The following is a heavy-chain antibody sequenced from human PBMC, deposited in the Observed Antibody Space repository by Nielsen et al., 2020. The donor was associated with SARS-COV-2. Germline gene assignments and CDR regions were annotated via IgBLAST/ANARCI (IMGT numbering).Heavy chain of an antibody. D-gene: IGHD6-25*01. J-gene: IGHJ3*02. CDR1: GFTFDDYA. Sequence: GGSLRLSCAASGFTFDDYAMHWVRQAPGKGLGWVSGISWNSGSIGYADSVKGRFTISRDNAKNSLYLQMNSLRAEDTALYYCAKPGSDAFDIWGQGTMVTVSS. CDR3: AKPGSDAFDI. CDR2: ISWNSGSI. V-gene: IGHV3-9*01.